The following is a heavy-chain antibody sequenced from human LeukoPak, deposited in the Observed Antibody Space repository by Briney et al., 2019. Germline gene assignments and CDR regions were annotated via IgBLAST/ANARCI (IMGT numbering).Heavy chain of an antibody. V-gene: IGHV1-69*05. CDR2: IIPIFGTA. CDR3: AGDQDPVRGFSRPLWDHGMDV. Sequence: GASVKVSCKVSGGTFSSYAISWVRQAPGQGLEWMGGIIPIFGTANYAQKFQGRVTISRDTSASTVYMDLSSLRSEDTAVYYCAGDQDPVRGFSRPLWDHGMDVWGQGTTVTVSS. CDR1: GGTFSSYA. J-gene: IGHJ6*02. D-gene: IGHD3-10*01.